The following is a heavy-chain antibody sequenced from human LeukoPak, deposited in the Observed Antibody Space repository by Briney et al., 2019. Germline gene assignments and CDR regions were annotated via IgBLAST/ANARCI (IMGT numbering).Heavy chain of an antibody. CDR1: GGTFSSYA. V-gene: IGHV1-69*13. D-gene: IGHD2-2*01. J-gene: IGHJ6*03. CDR2: IIPIFGTA. CDR3: ARVPGCCSSTSCFYYYYMDV. Sequence: SVKVSCKASGGTFSSYAISWVRQAPGQGLEWMGGIIPIFGTADCAQKFQGRVTITADESTSTAYMELSSLRSEDTAVYYCARVPGCCSSTSCFYYYYMDVWGKGTTVTVSS.